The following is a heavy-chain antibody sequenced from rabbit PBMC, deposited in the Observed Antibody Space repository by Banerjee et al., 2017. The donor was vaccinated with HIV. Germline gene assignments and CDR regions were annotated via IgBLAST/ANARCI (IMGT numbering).Heavy chain of an antibody. CDR1: GFSFSSGYY. J-gene: IGHJ4*01. CDR3: ARDAWGAEDFDL. Sequence: QSLEESGGDLVKPGASLTLTCTVSGFSFSSGYYMCWVRQAPGKGLEWIADIATSSSGSTYYASWAKGRFTISKTSSTTVTLQMTSLTVADTATYFCARDAWGAEDFDLWGQGTLVTVS. V-gene: IGHV1S40*01. D-gene: IGHD4-1*01. CDR2: IATSSSGST.